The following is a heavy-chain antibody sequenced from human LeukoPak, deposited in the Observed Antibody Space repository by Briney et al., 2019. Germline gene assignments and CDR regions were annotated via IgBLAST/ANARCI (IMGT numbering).Heavy chain of an antibody. V-gene: IGHV1-46*01. J-gene: IGHJ4*02. CDR1: GYTFTSYY. D-gene: IGHD3-3*01. CDR2: INPSGGST. Sequence: GASVKVSCKASGYTFTSYYMHWVRQAPGQGLEWMGIINPSGGSTSYAQKFQGRVTMTRDTSTSTVYVELSSLRSEDTAVYYCASEPSTYDFWSGYYQIYWGQGTLVTVSS. CDR3: ASEPSTYDFWSGYYQIY.